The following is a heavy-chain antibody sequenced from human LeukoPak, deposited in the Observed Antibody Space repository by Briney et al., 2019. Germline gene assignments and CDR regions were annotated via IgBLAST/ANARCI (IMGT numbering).Heavy chain of an antibody. V-gene: IGHV4-31*03. CDR3: AKDGSPYYFDY. Sequence: SETLSLTCTVSGGSISSGGYYWSWIRQHPGKGLEWIGYIYYSGSTYYNPSLKSRVTISVDTSKNQFSLKLSSVTAADTAVYYCAKDGSPYYFDYWGLGTLVTVSS. CDR1: GGSISSGGYY. J-gene: IGHJ4*02. CDR2: IYYSGST. D-gene: IGHD6-6*01.